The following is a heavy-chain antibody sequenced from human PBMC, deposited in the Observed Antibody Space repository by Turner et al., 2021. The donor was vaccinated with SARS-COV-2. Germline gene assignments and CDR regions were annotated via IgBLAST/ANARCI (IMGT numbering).Heavy chain of an antibody. V-gene: IGHV1-24*01. Sequence: QVQLVQSGAEVMKPGASVKVSCKVSGYPLTELSMHWVRQAPGKGLEWMGGFDPEEGETIYAQKFQCGVTMTEDTTTDTAYMELSGLSSEETAVYYCEKGVAVTCVVVADYNFDGMDVWGQGTTVTVSS. D-gene: IGHD6-19*01. CDR3: EKGVAVTCVVVADYNFDGMDV. J-gene: IGHJ6*02. CDR1: GYPLTELS. CDR2: FDPEEGET.